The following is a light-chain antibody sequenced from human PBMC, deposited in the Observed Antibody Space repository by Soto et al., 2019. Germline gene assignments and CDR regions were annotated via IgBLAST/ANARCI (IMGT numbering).Light chain of an antibody. J-gene: IGLJ1*01. CDR3: CSHAGSYTFRV. CDR2: DVT. V-gene: IGLV2-11*01. Sequence: QSALTQPRSVSGSPGQSVTISCTGTSSDVGGSDYVSWFQHYPGKGPKLLIYDVTRRPSGVPDRFSGSKSGNTASLTISGLQVEDDADYYCCSHAGSYTFRVFGTGTKVTVL. CDR1: SSDVGGSDY.